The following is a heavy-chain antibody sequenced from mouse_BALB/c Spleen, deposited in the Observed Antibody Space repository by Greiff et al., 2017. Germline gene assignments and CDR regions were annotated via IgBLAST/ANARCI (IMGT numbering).Heavy chain of an antibody. CDR3: ARDFGYTYYYAIDY. D-gene: IGHD2-2*01. CDR1: GDSITSGY. Sequence: VQLQQSGPSLVKPSQTLSLTCSVTGDSITSGYWNWIRKFPGNKLEYMGYISYSGSTYYNPSLKSRISITRDTSKNQYYLQLNSVTTEDTATYYCARDFGYTYYYAIDYWGQGTSVTVSS. V-gene: IGHV3-8*02. J-gene: IGHJ4*01. CDR2: ISYSGST.